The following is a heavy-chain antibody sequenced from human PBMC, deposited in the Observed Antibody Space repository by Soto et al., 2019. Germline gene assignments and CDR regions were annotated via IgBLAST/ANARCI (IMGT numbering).Heavy chain of an antibody. CDR1: GGTISSYY. V-gene: IGHV4-59*01. CDR2: IYYSGST. D-gene: IGHD3-10*01. Sequence: SETLSLTYTFSGGTISSYYWSWIRQPPGKGLEWIGYIYYSGSTNYNPSLKSRVTISVDTSKNQFSLKLSSVTAADTAVYYCARSSAKVRGVIIILSNWFDPWGQGTLVTVS. CDR3: ARSSAKVRGVIIILSNWFDP. J-gene: IGHJ5*02.